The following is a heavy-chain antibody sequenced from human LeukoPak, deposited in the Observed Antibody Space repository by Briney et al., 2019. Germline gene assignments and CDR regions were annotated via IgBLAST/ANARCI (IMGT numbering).Heavy chain of an antibody. Sequence: SETLSLTCTVSGGSISSGGYYWSWIRQHPGKGLEWIGYIYYSGSTYYNPSLKSRVTISVDTSKNQFSLKLSSVTAADTAVYYCARGYLIYDSSGYYFDYWGQGTLVTVPS. CDR2: IYYSGST. CDR3: ARGYLIYDSSGYYFDY. V-gene: IGHV4-31*03. D-gene: IGHD3-22*01. CDR1: GGSISSGGYY. J-gene: IGHJ4*02.